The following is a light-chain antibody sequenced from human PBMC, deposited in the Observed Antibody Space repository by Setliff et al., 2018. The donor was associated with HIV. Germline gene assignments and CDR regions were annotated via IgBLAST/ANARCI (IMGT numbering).Light chain of an antibody. CDR2: AVS. CDR3: SSYTSSSTL. V-gene: IGLV2-14*03. CDR1: SSDVVDYNY. Sequence: QSALAQPASVSGSPGQSITISCTGTSSDVVDYNYVSWYQQYPGKVPKLMIYAVSNRPSGVSNRFSGSKSGNTASLTISGLQAEDEADYYCSSYTSSSTLFGGGTKVTVL. J-gene: IGLJ2*01.